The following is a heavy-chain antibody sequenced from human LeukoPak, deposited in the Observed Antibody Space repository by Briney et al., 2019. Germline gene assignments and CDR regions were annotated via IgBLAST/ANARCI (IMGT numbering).Heavy chain of an antibody. CDR3: ARGKGYNWNYALGYFDY. J-gene: IGHJ4*02. Sequence: GRSLRLSCAASGFTFSSYGMHWVRQAPGKGPEWVAVISYDGSNNYYADSVKGRFTISRDNAKNSLYLQMNSLRAEDTAVYYCARGKGYNWNYALGYFDYWGQGTLVTVSS. CDR1: GFTFSSYG. CDR2: ISYDGSNN. V-gene: IGHV3-33*05. D-gene: IGHD1-7*01.